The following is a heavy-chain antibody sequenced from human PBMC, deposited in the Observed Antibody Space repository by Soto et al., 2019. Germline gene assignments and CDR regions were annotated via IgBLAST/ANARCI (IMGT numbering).Heavy chain of an antibody. V-gene: IGHV1-69*04. CDR1: GGTFSSYT. Sequence: SVKVSCKASGGTFSSYTISWLRQAPGQGLEWMGRIIPILGIANYAQKFQGRVTITADKSTSTAYMELSSLRSEDTAVYYCARESLYYYGSGSPFDYWGQGTLVTVSS. CDR2: IIPILGIA. D-gene: IGHD3-10*01. J-gene: IGHJ4*02. CDR3: ARESLYYYGSGSPFDY.